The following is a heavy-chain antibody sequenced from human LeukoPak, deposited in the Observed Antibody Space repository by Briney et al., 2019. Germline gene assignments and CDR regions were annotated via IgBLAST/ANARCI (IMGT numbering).Heavy chain of an antibody. CDR1: GYTFTGYY. V-gene: IGHV1-2*06. Sequence: GAAVKVSCKASGYTFTGYYMHWVRQAPGQGLEWMGRINPNSGGTNYAQKFQGRVTMTRDTSISTAYMELSRLRSDDTAVYYCARDPDRLGSCSGGSRYYYMDVWGKGTKVTVSS. CDR2: INPNSGGT. J-gene: IGHJ6*03. CDR3: ARDPDRLGSCSGGSRYYYMDV. D-gene: IGHD2-15*01.